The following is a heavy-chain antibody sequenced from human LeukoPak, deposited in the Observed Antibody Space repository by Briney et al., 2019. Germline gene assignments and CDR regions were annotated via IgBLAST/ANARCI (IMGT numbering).Heavy chain of an antibody. D-gene: IGHD3-10*01. CDR3: ARGGWFGELLFDY. J-gene: IGHJ4*02. CDR1: GFTFSGYY. CDR2: IINSSNYT. V-gene: IGHV3-11*05. Sequence: GGSLRLSCAASGFTFSGYYMSWFRQAPGKGLEWVSYIINSSNYTKYADSVKGRFTISRDNAKNSLYLQMNSLRAEDTALYYCARGGWFGELLFDYWGQGTLVTVSS.